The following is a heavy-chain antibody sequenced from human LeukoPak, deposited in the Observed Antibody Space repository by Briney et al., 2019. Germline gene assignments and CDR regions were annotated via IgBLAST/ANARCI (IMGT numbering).Heavy chain of an antibody. Sequence: SGGSLRLSCATSGFTFNSYSMSWVRQAPGKGLEWVSVIYSGGSTYYADSVKGRFTISRDNSKNTLYLQMNSLRAEDTAVYYCARARGGAWFRLNNWGQGTLVTVSS. CDR2: IYSGGST. J-gene: IGHJ4*02. V-gene: IGHV3-66*01. CDR1: GFTFNSYS. CDR3: ARARGGAWFRLNN. D-gene: IGHD3-9*01.